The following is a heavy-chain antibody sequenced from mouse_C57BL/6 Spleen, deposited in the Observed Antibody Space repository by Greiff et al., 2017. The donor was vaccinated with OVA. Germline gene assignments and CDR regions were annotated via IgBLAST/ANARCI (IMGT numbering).Heavy chain of an antibody. CDR3: ARGDYGSRGSLFDY. Sequence: EVKLQESGGGLVKPGGSLKLSCAASGFTFSSYAMSWVRQTPEKRLEWVATISDGGSYTYYPDNVKGRFTISRDNAKNNLYLQMSHLKSEDTAMYYCARGDYGSRGSLFDYWGQGTTLTVSS. D-gene: IGHD1-1*01. CDR1: GFTFSSYA. J-gene: IGHJ2*01. V-gene: IGHV5-4*03. CDR2: ISDGGSYT.